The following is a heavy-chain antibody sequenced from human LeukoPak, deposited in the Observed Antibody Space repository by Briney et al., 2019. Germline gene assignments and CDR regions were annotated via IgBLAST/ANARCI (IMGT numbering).Heavy chain of an antibody. Sequence: ASVKVSCKASGGTFSSYAISWVRQAPGQGLEWMGGIIPIFGTANYAQKFQGRVTITTDESTSTAYMELSSLRSEDTAVYYCLYYYGSGSQSRDYWGQGTLVTVSS. V-gene: IGHV1-69*05. J-gene: IGHJ4*02. CDR2: IIPIFGTA. CDR3: LYYYGSGSQSRDY. D-gene: IGHD3-10*01. CDR1: GGTFSSYA.